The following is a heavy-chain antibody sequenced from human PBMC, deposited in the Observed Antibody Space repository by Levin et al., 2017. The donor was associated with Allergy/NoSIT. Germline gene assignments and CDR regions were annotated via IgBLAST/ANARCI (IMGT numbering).Heavy chain of an antibody. CDR1: GFTFSSYE. Sequence: GESLKISCEASGFTFSSYEMNWVRQAPGKGLEWVSSIAGSDNTKYYADSVKGRFTVSRDNAQNSLSLQMNSLRGDDTAVYYCARGNWGVLGDFWGQGTMVTVSS. CDR2: IAGSDNTK. CDR3: ARGNWGVLGDF. D-gene: IGHD7-27*01. V-gene: IGHV3-48*03. J-gene: IGHJ4*02.